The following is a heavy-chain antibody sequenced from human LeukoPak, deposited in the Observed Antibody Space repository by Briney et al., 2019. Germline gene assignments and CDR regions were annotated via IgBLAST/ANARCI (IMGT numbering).Heavy chain of an antibody. V-gene: IGHV3-48*02. CDR3: STDGAVGYETYWYFDL. D-gene: IGHD2-8*02. CDR1: GFTFSNYN. CDR2: IRFSSSTI. J-gene: IGHJ2*01. Sequence: GESLRLSCAVSGFTFSNYNISWVRQAPGEGLEWISYIRFSSSTIYYTDSVKGRFPISRAHGKNSLYLQMDSLRDEDTAVYYCSTDGAVGYETYWYFDLWGRGTLVTVSS.